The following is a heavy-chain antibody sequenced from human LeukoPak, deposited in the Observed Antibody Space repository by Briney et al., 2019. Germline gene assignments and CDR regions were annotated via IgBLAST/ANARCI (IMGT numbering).Heavy chain of an antibody. D-gene: IGHD4-17*01. CDR1: GGSISSSSYY. J-gene: IGHJ4*02. Sequence: SETLSLTCTVSGGSISSSSYYWGWIRQPPGKGLEWIGSIYYSGSTYYNPSLKSRVTISVDTSKNQFSLQLSSVTAADTAVYCCARTRRGYDYGDYFSLDYWGQGTLVTVSS. CDR2: IYYSGST. CDR3: ARTRRGYDYGDYFSLDY. V-gene: IGHV4-39*01.